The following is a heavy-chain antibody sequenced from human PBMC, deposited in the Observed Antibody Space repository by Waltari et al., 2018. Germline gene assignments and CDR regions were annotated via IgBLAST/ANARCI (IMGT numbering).Heavy chain of an antibody. J-gene: IGHJ6*02. D-gene: IGHD1-1*01. CDR1: GFTVSSNY. V-gene: IGHV3-66*02. CDR2: IYSGGST. Sequence: VQLVESGGGLVQPGGSLRLSCAASGFTVSSNYMSWVRQAQGQGLEWVSVIYSGGSTYYADSVKGRFTISRDNSKNTLYLQMNSLRAEDTAVYYCARAPLETYPRDYYYGMDVWGQGTTVTVSS. CDR3: ARAPLETYPRDYYYGMDV.